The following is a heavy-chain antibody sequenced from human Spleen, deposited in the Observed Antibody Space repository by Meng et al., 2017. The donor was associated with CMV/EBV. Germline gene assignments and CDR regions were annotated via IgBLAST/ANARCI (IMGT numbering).Heavy chain of an antibody. CDR3: AKDLEWLLAGAWYYGMDV. J-gene: IGHJ6*02. CDR1: GFTFSSYG. D-gene: IGHD3-3*01. Sequence: GESLKISCAASGFTFSSYGMHWVRQAPGKGLEWVAFIRYDGSNNYYADSVKGRFTISRDNSKNTLYLQMDSLRAEDTAVDYCAKDLEWLLAGAWYYGMDVWGQGTTVTVSS. CDR2: IRYDGSNN. V-gene: IGHV3-30*02.